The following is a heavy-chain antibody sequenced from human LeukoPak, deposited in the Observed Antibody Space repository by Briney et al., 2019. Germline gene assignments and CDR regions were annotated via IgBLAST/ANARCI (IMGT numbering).Heavy chain of an antibody. CDR3: ASTAAATDPPGF. V-gene: IGHV3-53*05. CDR2: ISGSGGST. CDR1: GFTVSSNY. D-gene: IGHD6-13*01. Sequence: PGGSLRLSCAASGFTVSSNYMSWVRQAPGKGLEWVSGISGSGGSTYYADSVKGRFTISRDNSKNTLYLQMNSLRGEDTAVYYCASTAAATDPPGFWGQGTLVTVSS. J-gene: IGHJ4*02.